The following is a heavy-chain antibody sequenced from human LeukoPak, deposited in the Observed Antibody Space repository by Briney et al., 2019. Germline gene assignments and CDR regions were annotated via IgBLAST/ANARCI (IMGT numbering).Heavy chain of an antibody. V-gene: IGHV4-39*01. CDR1: DDSIRSSAYY. CDR3: ARPYHYYGSGKFDP. D-gene: IGHD3-10*01. Sequence: PSETLSLTCAVSDDSIRSSAYYWGWIRQPPGKGLEWIGSVYYSGSTYYNPSLKSRVTISVDTSKNQFSLRLSSVTAADTAVYYCARPYHYYGSGKFDPWGQGTLVTVSS. J-gene: IGHJ5*02. CDR2: VYYSGST.